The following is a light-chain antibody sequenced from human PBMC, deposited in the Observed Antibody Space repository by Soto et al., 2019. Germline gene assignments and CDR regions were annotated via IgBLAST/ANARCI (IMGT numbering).Light chain of an antibody. J-gene: IGKJ3*01. V-gene: IGKV1-27*01. CDR1: QGISNY. CDR3: QKYSSVPV. Sequence: DIQMTQSPSSLSASVGDRVTITCRASQGISNYVAWYQQKPGKPPKLLIYAASTLQSGVPSRFSGSVSGTDFTLTINSLQPEDVATYSCQKYSSVPVFGPGTKVDIK. CDR2: AAS.